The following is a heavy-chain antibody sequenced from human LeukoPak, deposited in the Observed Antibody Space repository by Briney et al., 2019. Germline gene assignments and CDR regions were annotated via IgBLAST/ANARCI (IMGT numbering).Heavy chain of an antibody. J-gene: IGHJ4*02. Sequence: GGSLRLSCAASGLTFSSYAMTWVRQAPGKGLEWVSAIGDSGRNTYYADSMRGRFTISRDNSKNTLYLQMNSLRAEDTAIYYCAKDPMIRGATYDDWGQGTLVTVSS. CDR3: AKDPMIRGATYDD. V-gene: IGHV3-23*01. CDR2: IGDSGRNT. D-gene: IGHD3-10*01. CDR1: GLTFSSYA.